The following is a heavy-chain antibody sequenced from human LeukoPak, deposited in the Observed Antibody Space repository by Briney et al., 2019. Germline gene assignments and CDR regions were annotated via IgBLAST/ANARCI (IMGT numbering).Heavy chain of an antibody. D-gene: IGHD2-15*01. V-gene: IGHV3-23*01. CDR1: GFTFSSYA. CDR3: ARRYCSGGSCYGYFDY. J-gene: IGHJ4*02. Sequence: GGSLRLSCAASGFTFSSYAMSWVRQAPGKGLEWVSAISGSGGSTYYADSVKGRFTISRDNSKNTLYLQMNSLRAEDTAVYYCARRYCSGGSCYGYFDYWGQGTLVTVPS. CDR2: ISGSGGST.